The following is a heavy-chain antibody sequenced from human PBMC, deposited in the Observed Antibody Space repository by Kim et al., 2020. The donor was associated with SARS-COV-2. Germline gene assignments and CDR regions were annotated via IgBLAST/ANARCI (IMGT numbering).Heavy chain of an antibody. CDR1: GGSISSYY. CDR2: IHYSGST. J-gene: IGHJ5*02. D-gene: IGHD3-3*01. Sequence: SETLSLTCTVSGGSISSYYWSWIRQPPGKGLEWIGYIHYSGSTNYNPALKSRVTISVDTTKNQFSLKLNSVTAADTAVYYCARDNEFWSGSGFDPWGQGTLVTVSS. CDR3: ARDNEFWSGSGFDP. V-gene: IGHV4-59*01.